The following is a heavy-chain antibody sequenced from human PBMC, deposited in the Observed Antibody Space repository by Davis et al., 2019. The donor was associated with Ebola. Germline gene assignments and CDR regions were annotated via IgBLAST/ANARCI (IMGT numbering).Heavy chain of an antibody. CDR1: GYRFTTYW. CDR2: IYPDDSDT. CDR3: ARSAYGAYYYYMDV. V-gene: IGHV5-51*01. D-gene: IGHD4-17*01. J-gene: IGHJ6*03. Sequence: GESLKISCKASGYRFTTYWIGWVRKMPGRGLQWLGIIYPDDSDTTYSPSFQGQIAISADKSISTAYLQWSSLKASDTAMYYCARSAYGAYYYYMDVWGKGTTVTVSS.